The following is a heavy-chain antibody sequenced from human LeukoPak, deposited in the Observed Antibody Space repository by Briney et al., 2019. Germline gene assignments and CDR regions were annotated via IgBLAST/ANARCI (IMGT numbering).Heavy chain of an antibody. CDR2: GLYTGNT. J-gene: IGHJ4*02. Sequence: SETLSLTCSVSGGSIAVNHYYWGWIRQPPGKGLEWIGSGLYTGNTYSNRSLRSRVTISVDTSTNEFSLKMNSVTAADTAVYYCAREHRSSKYFDSWGQGALMIVSS. CDR3: AREHRSSKYFDS. CDR1: GGSIAVNHYY. D-gene: IGHD6-6*01. V-gene: IGHV4-39*02.